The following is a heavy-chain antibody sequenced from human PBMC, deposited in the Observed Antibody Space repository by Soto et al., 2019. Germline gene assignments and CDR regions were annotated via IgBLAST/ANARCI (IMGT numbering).Heavy chain of an antibody. CDR1: GYTFTSYY. Sequence: QVQLVQSGAEVKKPGASVKVSCKASGYTFTSYYMHWVRQAPGQGLEWMGIINPSGGSTSYAQKFQGRVTMTSDTSTSTVDMELSSLSSEDTAVYYCARLAAADDYWGQGTLVTVSS. CDR2: INPSGGST. D-gene: IGHD6-13*01. CDR3: ARLAAADDY. V-gene: IGHV1-46*03. J-gene: IGHJ4*02.